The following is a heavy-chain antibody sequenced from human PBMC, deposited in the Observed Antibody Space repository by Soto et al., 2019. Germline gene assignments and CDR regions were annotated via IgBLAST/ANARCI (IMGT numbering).Heavy chain of an antibody. CDR3: ARVTPRNSNRYFYDY. J-gene: IGHJ4*02. V-gene: IGHV4-59*01. CDR2: ISYSGST. CDR1: GASISSYY. D-gene: IGHD4-4*01. Sequence: QVQLQESGPGLVKPSETLSLTCTVSGASISSYYWTWIRQPPGKGLEWIGYISYSGSTNYNPSLKSRVTISVDTSKNQFSLKLTSVTAADTAVYFCARVTPRNSNRYFYDYWGQGTLVTVSS.